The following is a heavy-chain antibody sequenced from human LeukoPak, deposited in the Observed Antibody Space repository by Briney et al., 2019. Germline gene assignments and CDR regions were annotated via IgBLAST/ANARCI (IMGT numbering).Heavy chain of an antibody. CDR2: ISAYNGNT. CDR1: GYTFTSYG. J-gene: IGHJ6*03. V-gene: IGHV1-18*01. Sequence: GASVKVSCKASGYTFTSYGISWVRQAPGQGLGWMGWISAYNGNTNYAQKLQGRVTMTTDTSTSTAYMELRSLRSDDTAVYYCARAVYYDFWSGYYTLELLTAVHSYYYMDVWGKGTTVTVSS. CDR3: ARAVYYDFWSGYYTLELLTAVHSYYYMDV. D-gene: IGHD3-3*01.